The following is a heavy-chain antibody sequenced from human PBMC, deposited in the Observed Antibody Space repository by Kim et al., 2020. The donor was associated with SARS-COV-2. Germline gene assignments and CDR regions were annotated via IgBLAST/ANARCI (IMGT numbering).Heavy chain of an antibody. D-gene: IGHD3-3*01. V-gene: IGHV4-34*01. CDR1: GGSFSGYY. Sequence: SETLSLTCAVYGGSFSGYYWSWIRQPPGKGLEWIGEINHSGSTNYNPSLKSRVTISVDTSKNQFSLKLSSVTAADTAVYYCARGAPGYDFWSPPSQTYNWFDPWGQGTLVTVSS. J-gene: IGHJ5*02. CDR3: ARGAPGYDFWSPPSQTYNWFDP. CDR2: INHSGST.